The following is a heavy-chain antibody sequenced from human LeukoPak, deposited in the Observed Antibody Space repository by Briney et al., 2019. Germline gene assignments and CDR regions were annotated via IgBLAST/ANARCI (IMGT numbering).Heavy chain of an antibody. CDR3: AGCSTVTTYYYSYYMDI. CDR2: IKQDGSGT. J-gene: IGHJ6*03. CDR1: EVTFSNYW. V-gene: IGHV3-7*01. D-gene: IGHD4-17*01. Sequence: GGSLRLSCAASEVTFSNYWMSWVRLAPGKGMEWVANIKQDGSGTYYVDSVKGRFTISRDNAKNSLYLQMNSLRAEDTAVYYCAGCSTVTTYYYSYYMDIWGKGTTVTVSS.